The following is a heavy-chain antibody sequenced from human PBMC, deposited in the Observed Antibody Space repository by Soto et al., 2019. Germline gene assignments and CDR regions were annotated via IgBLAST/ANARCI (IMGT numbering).Heavy chain of an antibody. J-gene: IGHJ6*02. V-gene: IGHV5-10-1*01. CDR2: IDPSDSYS. D-gene: IGHD6-6*01. CDR3: ARYSMYSSSPYGMDV. CDR1: GYNFTIYW. Sequence: GESLKISCXGSGYNFTIYWISWVRQMPGKGLGWMGRIDPSDSYSTYSPSFQGHVTISADKSISTAYLQWSSLKASDTAMYYCARYSMYSSSPYGMDVRGQGTTVTVSS.